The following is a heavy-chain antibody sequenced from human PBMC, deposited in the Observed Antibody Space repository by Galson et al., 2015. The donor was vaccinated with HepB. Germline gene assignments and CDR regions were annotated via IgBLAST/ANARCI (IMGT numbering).Heavy chain of an antibody. V-gene: IGHV3-30*18. CDR2: ISYDGSNK. D-gene: IGHD5-24*01. CDR3: AKDRQRWLQQNWYFDL. CDR1: GFTFSSYG. J-gene: IGHJ2*01. Sequence: SLRLSCAASGFTFSSYGMHWVRQAPGKGLEWVAVISYDGSNKYYADSVKGRFTISRDNSKNTLYLQMNSLGAEDTAVYYCAKDRQRWLQQNWYFDLWGRGTLVTVSS.